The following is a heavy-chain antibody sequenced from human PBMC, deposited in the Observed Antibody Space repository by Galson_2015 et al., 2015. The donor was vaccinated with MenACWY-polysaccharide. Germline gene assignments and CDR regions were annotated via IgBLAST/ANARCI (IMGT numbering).Heavy chain of an antibody. D-gene: IGHD4-11*01. Sequence: SVKVSCKASGGTFNSYNIYWVRQAPGQGLEWMGRIIPILGNPNYVQKFQGRVTITADKSSNTVYMELSSLRSEDTAIYYCARDKGILQLDVFDIWGQGTLVSVSS. CDR3: ARDKGILQLDVFDI. CDR1: GGTFNSYN. V-gene: IGHV1-69*08. J-gene: IGHJ3*02. CDR2: IIPILGNP.